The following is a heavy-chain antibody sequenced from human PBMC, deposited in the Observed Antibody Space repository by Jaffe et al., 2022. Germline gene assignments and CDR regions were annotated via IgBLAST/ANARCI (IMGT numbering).Heavy chain of an antibody. Sequence: QVQLVESGGGLVKPGGSLRLSCAASGFTFSDYYMSWIRQAPGKGLEWISYIRPSGSGTYYADSVKGRFTISRDNVETSVYLQMNSLRVEDTAVYYCARKGQGGSGLDYWGQGALVTVSS. J-gene: IGHJ4*02. CDR2: IRPSGSGT. CDR1: GFTFSDYY. D-gene: IGHD6-25*01. CDR3: ARKGQGGSGLDY. V-gene: IGHV3-11*01.